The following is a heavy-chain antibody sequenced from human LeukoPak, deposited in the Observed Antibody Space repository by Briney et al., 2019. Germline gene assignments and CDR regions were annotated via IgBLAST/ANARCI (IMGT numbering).Heavy chain of an antibody. Sequence: GASVKVSCKASGGTFSSYAISWVRQAPGQGLEWMGRITPILGIANYAQKFQGRVTITADKSTSTAYMELSSLRSEDTAVYYCAREAPMVRGVKAGPNDYWGQGTLVTVSS. CDR1: GGTFSSYA. CDR3: AREAPMVRGVKAGPNDY. J-gene: IGHJ4*02. CDR2: ITPILGIA. D-gene: IGHD3-10*01. V-gene: IGHV1-69*04.